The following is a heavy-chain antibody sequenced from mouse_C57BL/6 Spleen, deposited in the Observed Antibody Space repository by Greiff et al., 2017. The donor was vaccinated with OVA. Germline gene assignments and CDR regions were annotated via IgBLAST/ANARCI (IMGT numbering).Heavy chain of an antibody. CDR3: ARRAITDGWYFDV. CDR1: GYTFTSYW. V-gene: IGHV1-69*01. Sequence: QVQLQQPGAELVMPGASVKLSCKASGYTFTSYWMHWVKQRPGQGLEWIGEIDPSDSYTNYNQKFKGKSTLTVDKSSSTAYMQLIILTSEDSAVYYFARRAITDGWYFDVWGTGTTVTVSS. J-gene: IGHJ1*03. CDR2: IDPSDSYT. D-gene: IGHD1-2*01.